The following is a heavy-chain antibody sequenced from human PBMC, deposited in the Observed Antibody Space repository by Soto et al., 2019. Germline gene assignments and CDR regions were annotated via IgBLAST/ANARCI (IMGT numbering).Heavy chain of an antibody. Sequence: SETLSLTCTVSGGSVRSYYWNWIRQPAGKGMEWIGRIYTGGSTNYNPSLKSRVTLSVDTSKNQFSLRLTSVTAADTAVYYCARASVGPPGGGSWTMPFDFWGHGTLVTVS. V-gene: IGHV4-4*07. CDR2: IYTGGST. CDR1: GGSVRSYY. CDR3: ARASVGPPGGGSWTMPFDF. D-gene: IGHD2-15*01. J-gene: IGHJ4*03.